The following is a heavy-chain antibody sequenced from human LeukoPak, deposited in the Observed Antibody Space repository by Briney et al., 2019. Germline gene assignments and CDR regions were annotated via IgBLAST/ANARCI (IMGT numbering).Heavy chain of an antibody. D-gene: IGHD1-26*01. V-gene: IGHV3-7*03. CDR3: AKEDSAKRAFDI. J-gene: IGHJ3*02. CDR1: GFTFSNYW. Sequence: GALRVSCAASGFTFSNYWMSWVRQAPGTGLEWVANIKEDGSEEHYVDSVKGRFTISRDNSKNTLYLQMNSLRAEDTAVYYCAKEDSAKRAFDIWGQGTMVTVSS. CDR2: IKEDGSEE.